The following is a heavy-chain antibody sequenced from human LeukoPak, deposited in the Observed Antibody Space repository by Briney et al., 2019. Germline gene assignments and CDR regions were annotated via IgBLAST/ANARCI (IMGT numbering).Heavy chain of an antibody. D-gene: IGHD3-9*01. V-gene: IGHV1-24*01. CDR1: GYTLTELS. J-gene: IGHJ4*02. CDR3: ATRDPSTVLRYFDWLPLEIDY. Sequence: GASVTVSCKVSGYTLTELSMHWVRQAPGKGLEWMGGFDPEDGETIYAQKFQGRVTMTEDTSTDTAYMELSSLRSEDTAAYYCATRDPSTVLRYFDWLPLEIDYWGQGTLVTVSS. CDR2: FDPEDGET.